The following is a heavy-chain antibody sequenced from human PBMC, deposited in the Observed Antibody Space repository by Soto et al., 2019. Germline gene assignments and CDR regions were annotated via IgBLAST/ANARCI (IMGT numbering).Heavy chain of an antibody. J-gene: IGHJ1*01. D-gene: IGHD4-17*01. V-gene: IGHV4-39*01. CDR2: VYYSGNT. Sequence: SETLSLTCSVSDGSINRRSYYWGWIRQSPGKGLEWIGSVYYSGNTYYNPSLKSRVTISVDTSKTHFSLKLTSVAVADTAIYYCTRHKSSDYVHGYFQYWSQGTLVTVS. CDR3: TRHKSSDYVHGYFQY. CDR1: DGSINRRSYY.